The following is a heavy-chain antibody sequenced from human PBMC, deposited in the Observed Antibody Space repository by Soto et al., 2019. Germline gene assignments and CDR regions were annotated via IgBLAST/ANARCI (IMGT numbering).Heavy chain of an antibody. D-gene: IGHD6-19*01. Sequence: SETSLTCAVYGGSFSGYYWSWIRQPPGKGLEWIGEINHSGSTNYNPSLKSRVTISVDTSKNQFSLKLSSVTAADTAVYYCASIFSGGNPSNDYWGQGTLVTVSS. CDR2: INHSGST. CDR1: GGSFSGYY. V-gene: IGHV4-34*01. J-gene: IGHJ4*02. CDR3: ASIFSGGNPSNDY.